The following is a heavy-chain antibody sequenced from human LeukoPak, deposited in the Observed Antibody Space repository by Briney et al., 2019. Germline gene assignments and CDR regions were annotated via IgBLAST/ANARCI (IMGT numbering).Heavy chain of an antibody. J-gene: IGHJ3*02. D-gene: IGHD1-26*01. CDR3: AKGRSGSYYLEDAFDI. Sequence: GGSLRLSCAASGFIFGDYAMHWVRQAPGKGLEWVAVISYDGSNKYYGDSVKGRFTISRDNSKNTLYLQMNSPRTEDTAVYFCAKGRSGSYYLEDAFDIWGQGTVVTVSS. V-gene: IGHV3-30*18. CDR1: GFIFGDYA. CDR2: ISYDGSNK.